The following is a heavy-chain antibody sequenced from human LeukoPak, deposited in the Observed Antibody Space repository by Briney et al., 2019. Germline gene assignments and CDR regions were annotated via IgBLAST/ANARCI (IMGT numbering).Heavy chain of an antibody. CDR2: IDYSGST. V-gene: IGHV4-59*08. CDR3: ARRAWYGYYFDY. Sequence: SETLSLTCTVSGGSISSDYWSWIRQPPGKGLEWIGYIDYSGSTNYNSSLQSRVTISVDTSKNQFSLQLSSVTAADTAVYYCARRAWYGYYFDYWGQGTLVTVSS. D-gene: IGHD6-13*01. CDR1: GGSISSDY. J-gene: IGHJ4*02.